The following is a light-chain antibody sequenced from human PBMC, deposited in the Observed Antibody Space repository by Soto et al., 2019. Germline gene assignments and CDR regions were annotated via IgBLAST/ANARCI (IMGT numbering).Light chain of an antibody. CDR3: QQRFTWPLT. V-gene: IGKV3-11*01. Sequence: ETVLTQSPATLSLSPGEGATLSCRASQTVSRFFAWYQQNPGQAPRLLIYGVSNRATGVPARFSGSGSGTDFTLSISSLEPEDSGVYYCQQRFTWPLTFGGGTKVEIK. CDR1: QTVSRF. CDR2: GVS. J-gene: IGKJ4*01.